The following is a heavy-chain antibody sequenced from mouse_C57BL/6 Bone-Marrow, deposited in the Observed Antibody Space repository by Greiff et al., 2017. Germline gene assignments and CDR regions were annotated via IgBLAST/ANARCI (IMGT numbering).Heavy chain of an antibody. V-gene: IGHV1-81*01. CDR3: ARAYYSNYGFAY. D-gene: IGHD2-5*01. CDR2: IYPRSGNT. J-gene: IGHJ3*01. CDR1: GYTFTSYG. Sequence: VQLVESGAELARPGASVKLSCKASGYTFTSYGISWVKQRTGQGLEWIGEIYPRSGNTYYNEKFKGKATLTADKSSSTAYMELRSLTSEDSAVYFCARAYYSNYGFAYWGQGTLVTVSA.